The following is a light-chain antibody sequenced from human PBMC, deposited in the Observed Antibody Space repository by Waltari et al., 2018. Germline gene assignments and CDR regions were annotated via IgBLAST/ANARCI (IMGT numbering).Light chain of an antibody. CDR3: CSYAGNYLRV. Sequence: QSALTQPRSLSGSPRQSVTISCTGTSRDVGGYTYVSWYQQYPGRAPKVVIYNVSKRPSGVADRFSGSKSGNTASLTISGLQAEDEADYYCCSYAGNYLRVFGGGTRLTVL. J-gene: IGLJ3*02. CDR2: NVS. V-gene: IGLV2-11*01. CDR1: SRDVGGYTY.